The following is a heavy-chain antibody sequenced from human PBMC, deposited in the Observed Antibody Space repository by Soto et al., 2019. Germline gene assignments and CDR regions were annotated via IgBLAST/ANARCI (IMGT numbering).Heavy chain of an antibody. V-gene: IGHV1-69*06. CDR2: IIPIFGTP. CDR1: GDTFSSYA. CDR3: ARAGYCSGASCYWFDY. D-gene: IGHD2-15*01. Sequence: QVQLVQSGAEVKKPGSSVKVSCKASGDTFSSYAFSWVRQAPGQGLEWMGGIIPIFGTPKYAQKFQGRVTITADKSTITAYMELSSLRSEDTAVYYCARAGYCSGASCYWFDYWGQGTLVTVSS. J-gene: IGHJ4*02.